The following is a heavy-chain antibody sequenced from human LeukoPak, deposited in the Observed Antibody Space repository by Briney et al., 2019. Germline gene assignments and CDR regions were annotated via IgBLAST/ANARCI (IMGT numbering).Heavy chain of an antibody. Sequence: QPGRSLRLSCAASGFPFSSYGMHWVRQDPGKGLEWVAVLSYDGSNEYYADSVKGRFTISRDNSKNTLYLQMNSLRAEDTAVYYCVKVKQKPAYDMDVWGQGTTVTVSS. D-gene: IGHD6-13*01. V-gene: IGHV3-30*18. CDR1: GFPFSSYG. CDR3: VKVKQKPAYDMDV. CDR2: LSYDGSNE. J-gene: IGHJ6*02.